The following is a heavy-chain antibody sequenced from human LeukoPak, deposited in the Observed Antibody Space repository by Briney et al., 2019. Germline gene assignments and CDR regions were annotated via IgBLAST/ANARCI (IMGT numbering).Heavy chain of an antibody. D-gene: IGHD2-21*02. CDR1: GYTFTSYG. V-gene: IGHV1-18*01. CDR3: ARDSDWAFDY. CDR2: ISAYNGNT. Sequence: ASVKVSCKASGYTFTSYGISWVRQAPGQGLEWMGWISAYNGNTNYAQKLQGRVTMTTDTSTSTAYMELRSLRPEDTAIYYCARDSDWAFDYWGQGTLVTVSS. J-gene: IGHJ4*02.